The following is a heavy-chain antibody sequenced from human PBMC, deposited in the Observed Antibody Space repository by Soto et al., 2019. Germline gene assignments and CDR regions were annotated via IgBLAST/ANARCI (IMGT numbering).Heavy chain of an antibody. CDR3: ARDPAYQPQGAMDV. J-gene: IGHJ6*02. CDR1: GFTFRSYA. D-gene: IGHD2-2*01. V-gene: IGHV3-30-3*01. Sequence: QVQLVESGGGVVQPGRSLRLSCAASGFTFRSYAVHWVRQAPGKGLESVAAISYDGNNEYYADYVTGRLTVSRDNSKNALYLQMTSLRAGDTAVYYCARDPAYQPQGAMDVWGQGTTVTVSS. CDR2: ISYDGNNE.